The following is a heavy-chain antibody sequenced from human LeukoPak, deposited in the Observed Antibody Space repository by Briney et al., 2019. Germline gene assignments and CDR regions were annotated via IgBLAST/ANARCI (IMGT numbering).Heavy chain of an antibody. V-gene: IGHV3-48*03. CDR3: ARGSWVRGEGRY. J-gene: IGHJ4*02. D-gene: IGHD3-10*01. CDR2: ISSSGSTI. Sequence: GGSLRLSCAASGFTFSSYEMNWVRQAPGKWLEWVSYISSSGSTIYYADSVKGRFTISRDNAKNSLYLQMNSLRAEDTAVYYCARGSWVRGEGRYWGQGTLVTVSS. CDR1: GFTFSSYE.